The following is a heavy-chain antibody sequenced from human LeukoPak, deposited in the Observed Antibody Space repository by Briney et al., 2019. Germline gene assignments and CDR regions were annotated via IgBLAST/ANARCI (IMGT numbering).Heavy chain of an antibody. CDR3: AREGPRGNSQFDY. Sequence: PGGSLRLSCAASGLTFSNYGMHWVRQAPGKGLEWVALIWYDGSNKYYADCVKGRVTISRDNSKNTLYLQMNSLRAEDTAVYYCAREGPRGNSQFDYWGQGTLVTVSS. D-gene: IGHD2/OR15-2a*01. J-gene: IGHJ4*02. CDR1: GLTFSNYG. CDR2: IWYDGSNK. V-gene: IGHV3-33*01.